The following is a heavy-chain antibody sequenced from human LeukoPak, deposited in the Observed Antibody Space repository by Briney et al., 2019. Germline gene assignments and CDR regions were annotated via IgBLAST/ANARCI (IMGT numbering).Heavy chain of an antibody. J-gene: IGHJ4*02. D-gene: IGHD6-13*01. V-gene: IGHV4-38-2*02. CDR3: SRGQSISAVAV. CDR2: ISHSGTT. Sequence: SETLSLTCTVSGFSISSGHYWGWTRQPPGKGLEWIASISHSGTTFYNPSLKSRGTISVATSKNQFSLTVTSVTAADKAVYYCSRGQSISAVAVWGQGTLVTVSS. CDR1: GFSISSGHY.